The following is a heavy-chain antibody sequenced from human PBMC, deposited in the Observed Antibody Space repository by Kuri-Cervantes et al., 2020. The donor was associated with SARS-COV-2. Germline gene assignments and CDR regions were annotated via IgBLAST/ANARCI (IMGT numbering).Heavy chain of an antibody. CDR2: ISSSSSTI. Sequence: GGSLILSCAASGFTFSSYSMNWVRQAPGKGLEWVSYISSSSSTIYYADSVKVRFTISSDNAKNSLYLQMNSLRAEDTAVYYCARDSSSGWFSYWGQGTLVTVSS. CDR3: ARDSSSGWFSY. D-gene: IGHD6-19*01. CDR1: GFTFSSYS. V-gene: IGHV3-48*01. J-gene: IGHJ4*02.